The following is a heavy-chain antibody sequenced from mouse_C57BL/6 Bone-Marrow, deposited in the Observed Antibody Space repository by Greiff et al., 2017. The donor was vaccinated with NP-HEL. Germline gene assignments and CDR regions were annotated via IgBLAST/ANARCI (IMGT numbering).Heavy chain of an antibody. V-gene: IGHV1-53*01. CDR3: ARSRPITTVVATRAMDY. Sequence: VKLQQPGTELVKPGASVKLSCKASGYTFTSYWMHWVKQRPGQGLEWIGNINPSNGGTNYNEKFKSKATLTVDKSSSTAYMQLSSLTSEDSAVYYCARSRPITTVVATRAMDYWGQGTSVTVSS. D-gene: IGHD1-1*01. CDR2: INPSNGGT. CDR1: GYTFTSYW. J-gene: IGHJ4*01.